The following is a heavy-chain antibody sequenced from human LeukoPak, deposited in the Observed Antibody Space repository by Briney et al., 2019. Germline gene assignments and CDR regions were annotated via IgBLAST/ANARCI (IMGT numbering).Heavy chain of an antibody. CDR3: ARTAGALPFDI. V-gene: IGHV3-48*02. CDR1: GFTFSDYE. J-gene: IGHJ3*02. D-gene: IGHD1-14*01. CDR2: IRGNSKNI. Sequence: GGSLRLSCTTSGFTFSDYEMDWVRQAPGKGLEWVSYIRGNSKNIFYADSVRGRFTISRDNARNSLYLQMNSLRDEDSAIYYCARTAGALPFDIWGQGTMLTVSS.